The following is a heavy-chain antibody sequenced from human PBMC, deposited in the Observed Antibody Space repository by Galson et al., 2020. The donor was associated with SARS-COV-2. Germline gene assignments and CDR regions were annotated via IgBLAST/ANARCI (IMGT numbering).Heavy chain of an antibody. V-gene: IGHV4-61*02. Sequence: SETLSLTCTVSGGSINSGSYYWTWIRQPAGKGLEWIGRIYTSGITNYNPSLKSRVTISVDTSKNQFSLRLSSVTAADTAVYYCARDGWQQLRSGSYAFDIWGHGTMVTVSS. CDR2: IYTSGIT. D-gene: IGHD3-10*01. J-gene: IGHJ3*02. CDR1: GGSINSGSYY. CDR3: ARDGWQQLRSGSYAFDI.